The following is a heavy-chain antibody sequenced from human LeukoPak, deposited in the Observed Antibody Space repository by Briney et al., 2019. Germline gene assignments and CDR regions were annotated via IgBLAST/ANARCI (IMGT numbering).Heavy chain of an antibody. Sequence: GGSLRLSCAASGFTFSSYSMNWVRQAPGKGPEWVSAISGNGRKTFYADSVRGRFTISRDNSKNTLYLQMSSLRADDTAVYFCAKEGGIVVAGGRDYWGQGTLVTVSS. V-gene: IGHV3-23*01. CDR1: GFTFSSYS. CDR3: AKEGGIVVAGGRDY. D-gene: IGHD6-19*01. J-gene: IGHJ4*02. CDR2: ISGNGRKT.